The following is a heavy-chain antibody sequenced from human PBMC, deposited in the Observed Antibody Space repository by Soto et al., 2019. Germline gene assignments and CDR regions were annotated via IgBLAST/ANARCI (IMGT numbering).Heavy chain of an antibody. CDR2: INPSGGGT. V-gene: IGHV1-46*01. Sequence: ASVKVSCKASGYTFTSYYMHWVRQAPGQGLEWMGIINPSGGGTTYAQRFKGRVTMTTDTSTSTVYMELSTLRSEDTAVYYCGRVASSYRGEWYITYFCGQGSTVTVSS. CDR1: GYTFTSYY. D-gene: IGHD3-16*01. CDR3: GRVASSYRGEWYITYF. J-gene: IGHJ6*02.